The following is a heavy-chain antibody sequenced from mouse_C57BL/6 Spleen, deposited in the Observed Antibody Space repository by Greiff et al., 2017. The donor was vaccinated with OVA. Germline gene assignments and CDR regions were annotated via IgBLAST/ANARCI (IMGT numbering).Heavy chain of an antibody. D-gene: IGHD1-1*01. J-gene: IGHJ1*03. CDR2: ISYSGST. CDR3: ARGDYYGSSDWYCDV. Sequence: EVKLVESGPGMVKPSQSLSLTCTVTGYSITSGYDWHWIRHFPGNKLEWMGYISYSGSTNYNPSLKSRISITHDTSKNHFFLKLNSVTTEDTATYYCARGDYYGSSDWYCDVWGTGTTVTVSS. CDR1: GYSITSGYD. V-gene: IGHV3-1*01.